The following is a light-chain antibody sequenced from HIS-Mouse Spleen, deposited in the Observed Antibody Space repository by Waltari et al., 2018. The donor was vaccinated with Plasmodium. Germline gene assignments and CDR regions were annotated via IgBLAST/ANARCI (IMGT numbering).Light chain of an antibody. Sequence: QSALTQPASVSGSPGQSITISCTGTSSDVGGYNYVSWYQQHPGKAPKLMIYEVSNRPSRVSNRFSGSKSGNTASLTISGLQAEDEADYYCSSYTSSSTPLCVFGTGTKVTVL. J-gene: IGLJ1*01. V-gene: IGLV2-14*01. CDR3: SSYTSSSTPLCV. CDR1: SSDVGGYNY. CDR2: EVS.